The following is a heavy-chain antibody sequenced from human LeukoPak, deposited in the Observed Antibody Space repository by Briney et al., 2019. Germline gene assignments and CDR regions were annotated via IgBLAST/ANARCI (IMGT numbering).Heavy chain of an antibody. J-gene: IGHJ6*02. CDR2: ISSSSSYI. V-gene: IGHV3-21*01. CDR1: GFTFSSYS. CDR3: ARDGIAVAGTDYYYYGMDV. Sequence: GWSLRLSCAASGFTFSSYSMNWVRPARGKGLEWVSSISSSSSYIYYADSVKGRFTISRDNAKNSLYLQMNSLRAEDTAVYYCARDGIAVAGTDYYYYGMDVWGQGTTVTVSS. D-gene: IGHD6-19*01.